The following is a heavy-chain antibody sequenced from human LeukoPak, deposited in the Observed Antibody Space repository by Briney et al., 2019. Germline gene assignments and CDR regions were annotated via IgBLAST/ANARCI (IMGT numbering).Heavy chain of an antibody. CDR3: ARGFGGSCFDY. D-gene: IGHD2-15*01. Sequence: GGSLRLSCAASGFTFSSYEMNWVRQAPGKGLEWVSYISSSGSTIYYADSVKGRFTISRDNAKNSLYLQMNSLRAEDTAVYYCARGFGGSCFDYWGQGTLVTVSS. J-gene: IGHJ4*02. V-gene: IGHV3-48*03. CDR1: GFTFSSYE. CDR2: ISSSGSTI.